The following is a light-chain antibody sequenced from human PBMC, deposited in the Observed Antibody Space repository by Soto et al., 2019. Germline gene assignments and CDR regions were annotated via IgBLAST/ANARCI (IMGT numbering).Light chain of an antibody. CDR1: QDISTW. CDR3: QQANSFPYT. V-gene: IGKV1-12*01. Sequence: DIQTTQSPSFVSASVRDKVTITCRASQDISTWLAWYQQKPGRAPNLLIYTASSLQSGVPSRFSGSGSGTDFALTISSLQPEDFATYYCQQANSFPYTFGQGTKLEIK. J-gene: IGKJ2*01. CDR2: TAS.